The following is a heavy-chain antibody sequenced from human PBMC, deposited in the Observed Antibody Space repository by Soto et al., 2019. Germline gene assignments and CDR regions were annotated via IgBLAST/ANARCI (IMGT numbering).Heavy chain of an antibody. J-gene: IGHJ4*02. CDR2: ISGSGGST. CDR1: GFTFSSYA. D-gene: IGHD2-15*01. Sequence: GGSLRLSCAASGFTFSSYAMSWVRQAPGKGLEWVSAISGSGGSTYYADSVKGRFTISRDNSKNTLYLPMNSLRAEDTAVYYCAKDLYLGYCSGGSCQTFDYWGQGTLVTVSS. CDR3: AKDLYLGYCSGGSCQTFDY. V-gene: IGHV3-23*01.